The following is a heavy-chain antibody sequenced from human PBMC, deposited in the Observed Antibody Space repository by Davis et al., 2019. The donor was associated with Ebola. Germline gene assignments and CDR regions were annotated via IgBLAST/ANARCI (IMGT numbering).Heavy chain of an antibody. V-gene: IGHV3-23*01. D-gene: IGHD1-26*01. CDR1: GFVFRSYV. CDR2: LGTSADT. Sequence: GESLKISCAASGFVFRSYVMSWVRRAPGKGLEWVSTLGTSADTYYAESVKGRFTISRDNSKNTLYLQMNGLRVEDTAIYYCAKDTSNIWFDIWGQGTMVTVSS. CDR3: AKDTSNIWFDI. J-gene: IGHJ3*02.